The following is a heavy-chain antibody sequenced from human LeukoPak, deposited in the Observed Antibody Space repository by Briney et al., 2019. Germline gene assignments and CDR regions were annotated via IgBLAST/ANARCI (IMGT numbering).Heavy chain of an antibody. V-gene: IGHV1-69*04. CDR1: GGTFSSYA. CDR3: AMSGKSIAVAGYFDY. CDR2: IIPILGIA. D-gene: IGHD6-19*01. J-gene: IGHJ4*02. Sequence: SVKVSCKASGGTFSSYAIIWVRQAPGQGLEWMGRIIPILGIANYAQKFQGRVTITADKSTSTAYMELSSLRSEDTAVYYCAMSGKSIAVAGYFDYWGQGTLVTVSS.